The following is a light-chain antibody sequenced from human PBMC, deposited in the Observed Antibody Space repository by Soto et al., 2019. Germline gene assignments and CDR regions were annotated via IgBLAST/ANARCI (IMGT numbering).Light chain of an antibody. Sequence: ENVLTQSPGTLSLSPGERATLSCRASQSVSSSYLAWYQQKPGQASRLLIYDASSRATGIPDRFSGSGSGADFTLTISSLEPEDFAVYFCQQYSSSPRTFGQGTKGEIK. V-gene: IGKV3-20*01. J-gene: IGKJ1*01. CDR2: DAS. CDR3: QQYSSSPRT. CDR1: QSVSSSY.